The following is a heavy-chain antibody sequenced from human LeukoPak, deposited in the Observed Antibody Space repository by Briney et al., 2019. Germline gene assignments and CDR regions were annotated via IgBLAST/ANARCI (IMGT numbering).Heavy chain of an antibody. J-gene: IGHJ4*02. V-gene: IGHV3-21*01. CDR2: ISSSSSYI. CDR3: ARGTMLPYYFDY. D-gene: IGHD3-10*02. CDR1: GFTVSSNS. Sequence: GGSLRLSCTVSGFTVSSNSMSWVCHAPGKGLGWVSFISSSSSYIYYADSLKRRFTISTDNAKNSLYLQMNSLRAEDAAVYYCARGTMLPYYFDYWGQGSLVTVSS.